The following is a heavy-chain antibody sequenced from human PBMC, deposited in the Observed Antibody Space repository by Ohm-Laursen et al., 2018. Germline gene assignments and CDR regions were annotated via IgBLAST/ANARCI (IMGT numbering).Heavy chain of an antibody. Sequence: SLRLSCTASGFTFDDYAMHWVRQAPGKGLEWVSGISWNNNSIVYADSVKGRFTISRDNAKNSLYLQMNSLRAEDTALYYCAKDLYSNYFERYFDYWGQGTLVTVSS. CDR3: AKDLYSNYFERYFDY. V-gene: IGHV3-9*01. D-gene: IGHD4-11*01. J-gene: IGHJ4*02. CDR1: GFTFDDYA. CDR2: ISWNNNSI.